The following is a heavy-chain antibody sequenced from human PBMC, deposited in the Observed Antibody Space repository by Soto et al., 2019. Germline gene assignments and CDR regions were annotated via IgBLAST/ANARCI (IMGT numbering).Heavy chain of an antibody. D-gene: IGHD2-15*01. V-gene: IGHV5-51*01. CDR2: IYPGDSDT. CDR1: GYSFANYW. CDR3: ARPAALWSLDY. J-gene: IGHJ4*02. Sequence: GASLKISCQGSGYSFANYWIGWVRQKPGKGLEWMGIIYPGDSDTRYSPSFQGQVTISADKSISTAYLQWSSLKASDTAMYYCARPAALWSLDYWGQGTLVTVSS.